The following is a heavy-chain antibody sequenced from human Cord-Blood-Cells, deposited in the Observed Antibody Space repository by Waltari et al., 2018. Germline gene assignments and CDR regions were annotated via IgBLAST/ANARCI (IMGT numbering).Heavy chain of an antibody. V-gene: IGHV4-39*01. D-gene: IGHD6-19*01. CDR2: IYYSGST. CDR1: GGSISSSRYY. Sequence: QLQLQESGPGLVKPSETLSLTCTVSGGSISSSRYYWGWLRQPPGKGLEWIGSIYYSGSTYYNPSLKSRVTISVDTSKNQFSLKLSSVTAADTAVYYCARQPSSGWYYYYYGMDVWGQGTTVTVSS. CDR3: ARQPSSGWYYYYYGMDV. J-gene: IGHJ6*02.